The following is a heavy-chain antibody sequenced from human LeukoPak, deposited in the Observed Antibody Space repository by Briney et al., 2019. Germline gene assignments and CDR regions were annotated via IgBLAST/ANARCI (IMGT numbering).Heavy chain of an antibody. Sequence: KPSETLSLTCAVYGGSLCGYYWSWIRQPPGKGLEWIGEINHSGSTNYNPSLKSRVTISVDTSKNQFSLKLSSVTAADTAVYYCATEWISSGYYYSSWFDPWGQGTLVTVSS. D-gene: IGHD3-22*01. CDR1: GGSLCGYY. CDR2: INHSGST. J-gene: IGHJ5*02. CDR3: ATEWISSGYYYSSWFDP. V-gene: IGHV4-34*01.